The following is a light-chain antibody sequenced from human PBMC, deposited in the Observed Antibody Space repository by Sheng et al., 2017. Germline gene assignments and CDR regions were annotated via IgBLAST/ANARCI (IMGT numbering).Light chain of an antibody. CDR3: QQSYSTPYT. CDR1: QSISSY. Sequence: DIQMTQSPSSLSASVGDRVTITCRASQSISSYLNWYQQKPGKAPNLLIYAASSLQSGVPSRFSGSGSGTDFTFTISSLQPEDFATYYCQQSYSTPYTFGQGTKLEI. J-gene: IGKJ2*01. CDR2: AAS. V-gene: IGKV1-39*01.